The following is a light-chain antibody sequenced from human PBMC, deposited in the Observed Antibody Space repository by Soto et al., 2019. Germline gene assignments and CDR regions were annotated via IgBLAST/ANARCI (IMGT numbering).Light chain of an antibody. CDR1: SSNIQKNY. CDR2: KND. V-gene: IGLV1-47*01. J-gene: IGLJ1*01. CDR3: AAWDDSLSGYV. Sequence: QSVLTQAPSVSGTPGQRVTISCSGGSSNIQKNYVYWYQQLPGTAPKLLISKNDQRPSGVPDRFSGSMSGTSASLAISGLRSEDEADYYCAAWDDSLSGYVFGTGTKVTVL.